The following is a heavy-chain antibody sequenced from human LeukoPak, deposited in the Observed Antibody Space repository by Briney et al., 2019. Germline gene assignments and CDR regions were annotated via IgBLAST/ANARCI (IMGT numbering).Heavy chain of an antibody. Sequence: PSETLSLTCTVSGGSISSGDYYWSWIRQPPGKGLEWIGYIYYSGSTYYNPSLKSRVTISVDTSKNQFSLKLSSVTAADTAVYYCARDRRYSSGYYHDYWGQGTLVTVSS. J-gene: IGHJ4*02. CDR1: GGSISSGDYY. V-gene: IGHV4-31*03. D-gene: IGHD3-22*01. CDR2: IYYSGST. CDR3: ARDRRYSSGYYHDY.